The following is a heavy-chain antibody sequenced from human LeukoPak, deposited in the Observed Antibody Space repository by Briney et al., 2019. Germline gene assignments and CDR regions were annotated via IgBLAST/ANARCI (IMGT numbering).Heavy chain of an antibody. J-gene: IGHJ3*02. CDR1: GGSISSYY. CDR2: IYTSGST. V-gene: IGHV4-4*07. Sequence: SETLSLTCTVSGGSISSYYWSWIRQPAGKGLEWIGRIYTSGSTNYNPSLKSRVAMSVDTSKNQFSLKLSSVTAADTAVYYCAREPHSSGWYRDAFDIWGQGTMVTVSS. D-gene: IGHD6-19*01. CDR3: AREPHSSGWYRDAFDI.